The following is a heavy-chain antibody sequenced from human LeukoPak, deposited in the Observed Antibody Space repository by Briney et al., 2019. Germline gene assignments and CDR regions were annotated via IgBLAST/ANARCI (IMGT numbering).Heavy chain of an antibody. CDR3: ARDHRTNSTFDI. CDR2: VEYDGTNR. Sequence: PGRALKLCCAASGYQLNTYPVQSGRYAPGRVVERVAVVEYDGTNRHCADSGMGRFTISTDNSRSTFFLLMSSLRPKDTAVYYCARDHRTNSTFDIWGRGTMVTVSA. CDR1: GYQLNTYP. D-gene: IGHD2-8*01. J-gene: IGHJ3*02. V-gene: IGHV3-30*04.